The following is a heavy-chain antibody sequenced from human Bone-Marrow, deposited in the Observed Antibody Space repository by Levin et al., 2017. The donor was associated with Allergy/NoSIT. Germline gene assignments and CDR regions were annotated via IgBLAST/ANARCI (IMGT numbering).Heavy chain of an antibody. D-gene: IGHD5-18*01. Sequence: PSETLSLTCSVSDASIGAYYWSWIRQPPGKGLEWVGHIYYSVSTSYNPSLKSRVTISVDTSKNQFSLTVSSVTAADTAVYYCARGGRGFRYGPFDDWGQGTPVTVSS. V-gene: IGHV4-59*01. J-gene: IGHJ4*02. CDR1: DASIGAYY. CDR3: ARGGRGFRYGPFDD. CDR2: IYYSVST.